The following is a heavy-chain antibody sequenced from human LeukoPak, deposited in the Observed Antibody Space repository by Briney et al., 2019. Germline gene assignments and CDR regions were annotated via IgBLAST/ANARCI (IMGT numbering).Heavy chain of an antibody. CDR3: ARDYFDSSAYHHDAFDI. V-gene: IGHV3-53*01. D-gene: IGHD3-22*01. Sequence: PGRSLRLSCAASGFTVSSNYMSWVRQAPGKGLEWVSVIYSGGSTYYADSVKGRFTISRDNSKNTLYLQMNSLRAEDTAVYYCARDYFDSSAYHHDAFDIWGQGTMVTVSS. CDR2: IYSGGST. CDR1: GFTVSSNY. J-gene: IGHJ3*02.